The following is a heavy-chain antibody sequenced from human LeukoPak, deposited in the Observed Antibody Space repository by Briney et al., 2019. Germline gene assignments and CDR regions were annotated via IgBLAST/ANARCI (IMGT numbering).Heavy chain of an antibody. CDR1: GGSFSGYY. CDR3: ARGGRVVVPADRYPYYMDV. Sequence: PSETLSLTCAVYGGSFSGYYWSWIRQPPGKGLEWIGEINNSGSTNYNPSLKSRVTISVDTSKNQFSLKLSSVTAADTAVYYCARGGRVVVPADRYPYYMDVWGKGTTPTVSS. J-gene: IGHJ6*03. V-gene: IGHV4-34*01. D-gene: IGHD2-2*01. CDR2: INNSGST.